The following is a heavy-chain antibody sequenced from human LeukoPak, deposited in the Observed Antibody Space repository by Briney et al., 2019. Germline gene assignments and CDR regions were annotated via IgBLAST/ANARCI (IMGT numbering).Heavy chain of an antibody. CDR2: ISGSGGST. V-gene: IGHV3-23*01. CDR1: GFTFSSYA. D-gene: IGHD3-16*01. Sequence: GGSLRLSCAASGFTFSSYAMSWVRQAAGKGVEGVSAISGSGGSTYYADCGKGRFTISRDNSNNTLYLQMNSLRAEDTAVYYCAKGGLFWGQGTLVTVSS. CDR3: AKGGLF. J-gene: IGHJ4*02.